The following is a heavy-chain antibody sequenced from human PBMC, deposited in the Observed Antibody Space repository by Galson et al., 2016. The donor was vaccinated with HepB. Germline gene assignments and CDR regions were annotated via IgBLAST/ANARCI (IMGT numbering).Heavy chain of an antibody. CDR2: ITYDGGSL. CDR3: ASPSGTGLKSPIATFDI. V-gene: IGHV3-30-3*01. J-gene: IGHJ3*02. Sequence: SLRLSCAASGFTFSTYAMHWVRQAPGKGLEWVAFITYDGGSLYYTDSVKGRFTISRDNSKNTLYLQMNSLRVADTALYYCASPSGTGLKSPIATFDIWGQGTMVTVSS. D-gene: IGHD1-1*01. CDR1: GFTFSTYA.